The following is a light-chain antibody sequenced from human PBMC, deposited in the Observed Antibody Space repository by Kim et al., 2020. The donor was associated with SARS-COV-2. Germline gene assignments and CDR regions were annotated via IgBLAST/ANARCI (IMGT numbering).Light chain of an antibody. J-gene: IGKJ5*01. Sequence: PGGGTTLSCRSRRNIIIYYLAWYQQKPGPAPRLLVFGASSWASGIPERFRCGGSGTDFTLTIRRLQPDDFAVYFCQQFDSSPLTFGQGTRVEIK. CDR3: QQFDSSPLT. V-gene: IGKV3-20*01. CDR2: GAS. CDR1: RNIIIYY.